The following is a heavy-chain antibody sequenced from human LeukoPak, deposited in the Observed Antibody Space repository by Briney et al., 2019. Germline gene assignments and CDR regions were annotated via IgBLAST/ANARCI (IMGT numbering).Heavy chain of an antibody. V-gene: IGHV3-30*18. CDR3: AKSAGVRDCSGGSCYSTNWFDP. Sequence: GGSLRLSCAASGFTFSSYGMHWVRQAPGKGLEWVAVISYDGSNKYYADSVKGRFTISRDNSKNTLYLQMNNLRAEDTAVYYCAKSAGVRDCSGGSCYSTNWFDPWGQGTLVTVSS. J-gene: IGHJ5*02. CDR2: ISYDGSNK. D-gene: IGHD2-15*01. CDR1: GFTFSSYG.